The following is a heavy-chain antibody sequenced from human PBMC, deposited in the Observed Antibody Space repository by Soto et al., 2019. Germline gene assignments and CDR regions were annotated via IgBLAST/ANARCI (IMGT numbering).Heavy chain of an antibody. D-gene: IGHD2-15*01. CDR3: ARDPGYCSGGSCYEAGV. CDR1: GGSISSGDYY. J-gene: IGHJ6*02. V-gene: IGHV4-30-4*01. CDR2: IYYSGST. Sequence: PSETLSLTCTVSGGSISSGDYYWSWIRQPPGKGLEWVGYIYYSGSTHYNPSLKSRLTISVDTSKNQFSLKLSSVTAADTAVYYCARDPGYCSGGSCYEAGVWGQGTTVTVSS.